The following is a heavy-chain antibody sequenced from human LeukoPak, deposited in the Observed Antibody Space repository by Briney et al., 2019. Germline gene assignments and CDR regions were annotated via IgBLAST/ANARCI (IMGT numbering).Heavy chain of an antibody. V-gene: IGHV1-24*01. Sequence: ASVKVSCKVSGYTLNELSIHWVRQAAGKGLECMGGFDPEYGETVYAQKFQGRVTMAEDTSTDTAYMELSSLRSEDTAVYYCAPLDFWVPSTWGQGTLVTVSS. J-gene: IGHJ5*02. CDR1: GYTLNELS. D-gene: IGHD3-3*01. CDR3: APLDFWVPST. CDR2: FDPEYGET.